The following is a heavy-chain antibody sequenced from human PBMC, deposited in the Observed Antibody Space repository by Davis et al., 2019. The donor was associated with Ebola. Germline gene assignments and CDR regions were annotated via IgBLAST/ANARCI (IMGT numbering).Heavy chain of an antibody. D-gene: IGHD2-15*01. CDR3: ARGRSARGPYCSGAICSNLYYFYGLDV. CDR2: ISSDSDYI. Sequence: GESLKISCAASGFTFSTYSMSWVRQAPGKGLEWVSSISSDSDYIYYADSAKGRFTISRDNSKNTLYLQMGSLRTEDMAVYYCARGRSARGPYCSGAICSNLYYFYGLDVWGQGTTVTVSS. V-gene: IGHV3-21*01. J-gene: IGHJ6*02. CDR1: GFTFSTYS.